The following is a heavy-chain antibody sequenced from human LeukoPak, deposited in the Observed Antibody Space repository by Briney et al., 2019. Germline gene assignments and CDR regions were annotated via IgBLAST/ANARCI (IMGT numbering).Heavy chain of an antibody. CDR3: AREALGYCSGGSCYGLDYFDY. V-gene: IGHV4-39*07. D-gene: IGHD2-15*01. CDR1: GGSISSSSYY. J-gene: IGHJ4*02. CDR2: IYYSGST. Sequence: SETLSLTCTVSGGSISSSSYYWGWIRQPPGKGLEWIGSIYYSGSTYYNPSLKSRVTISVDTSKNQFSLKLSSVTAADTAVYYCAREALGYCSGGSCYGLDYFDYWGQGTLVTVSS.